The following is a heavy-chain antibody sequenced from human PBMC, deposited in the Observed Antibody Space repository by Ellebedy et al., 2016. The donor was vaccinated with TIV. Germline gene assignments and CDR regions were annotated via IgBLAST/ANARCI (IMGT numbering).Heavy chain of an antibody. Sequence: GESLKISCAASGFTFSIYAMSWVRQAPGKGLEWVSLISGSGDRTYYADSVKGRFTISRDNSKDTLYVQMNNLRADHTAVYYCARFRYTSFWHLGHNGLDCWGQGTLVSVSS. CDR3: ARFRYTSFWHLGHNGLDC. V-gene: IGHV3-23*01. CDR2: ISGSGDRT. J-gene: IGHJ4*02. D-gene: IGHD6-19*01. CDR1: GFTFSIYA.